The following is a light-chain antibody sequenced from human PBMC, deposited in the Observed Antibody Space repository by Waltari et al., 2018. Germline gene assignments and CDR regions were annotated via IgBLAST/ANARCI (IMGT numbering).Light chain of an antibody. V-gene: IGKV1-39*01. CDR3: QQSYSIPWT. CDR2: AAS. Sequence: IQMTQSPSSLSASVRDRLTITCRPSQGISTYLNWYQQKPGKAPKLLIHAASTLQSGAPSRFSGSGSWTEFTLTISSLQPEDFATYYCQQSYSIPWTFGQGTEVEI. J-gene: IGKJ1*01. CDR1: QGISTY.